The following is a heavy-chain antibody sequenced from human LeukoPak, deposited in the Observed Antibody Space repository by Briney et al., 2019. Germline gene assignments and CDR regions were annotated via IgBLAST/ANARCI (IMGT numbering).Heavy chain of an antibody. V-gene: IGHV3-30-3*01. CDR3: ARDFAHAFDI. CDR2: VSYDGSNK. CDR1: GFTFSSYA. J-gene: IGHJ3*02. Sequence: GGSLILSCAASGFTFSSYAMHWVRQAPGKGLEWVAVVSYDGSNKYYADSVKGRFTISRDNSKNTLYLQMNSLRAEDTAVYYCARDFAHAFDIWGQGTMVTVSS.